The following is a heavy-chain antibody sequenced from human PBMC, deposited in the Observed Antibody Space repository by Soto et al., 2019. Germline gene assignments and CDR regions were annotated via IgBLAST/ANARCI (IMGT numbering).Heavy chain of an antibody. J-gene: IGHJ6*02. CDR3: ARVATKPWYYYYGMDV. V-gene: IGHV4-61*01. CDR1: GGSVSSGSYY. CDR2: IYYSGST. D-gene: IGHD1-26*01. Sequence: QVQLQESGPGLVKPSETLSLTCTVSGGSVSSGSYYWSWIRQPPGKGLEWIGYIYYSGSTNYNPSLKSRVTISVDTSKNQFSLKLSSVTAADTAVYDCARVATKPWYYYYGMDVWGQGTTVTVSS.